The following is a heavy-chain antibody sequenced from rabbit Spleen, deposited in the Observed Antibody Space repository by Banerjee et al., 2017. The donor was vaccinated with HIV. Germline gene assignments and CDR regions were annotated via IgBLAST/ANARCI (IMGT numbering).Heavy chain of an antibody. V-gene: IGHV1S40*01. CDR2: TYTSLSAT. CDR1: GFSLSDNYV. CDR3: ARDFDF. Sequence: QSLEESGGGLVKPEGSLTLTCKASGFSLSDNYVMCWVRQAPGKGLEWVACTYTSLSATYYASWAKGRFTISKASSTTVTLQMTSLTAADTATYFCARDFDFWGQGTLVTVS. J-gene: IGHJ4*01.